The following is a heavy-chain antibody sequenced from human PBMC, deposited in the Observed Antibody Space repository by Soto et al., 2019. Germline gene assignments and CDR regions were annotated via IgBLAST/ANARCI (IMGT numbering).Heavy chain of an antibody. J-gene: IGHJ6*02. CDR1: GYTFTSYD. Sequence: QVQLVQSGAEVKKPGASVKVSCKASGYTFTSYDINWVRQATGQGLEWMGWMNPNSGNTGYAQEFQGRVTMTRNTXXSXAYXELSSLRSEDTAVYYCARELVEMATITYDYYGMDVWGQGTTVTVSS. CDR2: MNPNSGNT. D-gene: IGHD5-12*01. V-gene: IGHV1-8*01. CDR3: ARELVEMATITYDYYGMDV.